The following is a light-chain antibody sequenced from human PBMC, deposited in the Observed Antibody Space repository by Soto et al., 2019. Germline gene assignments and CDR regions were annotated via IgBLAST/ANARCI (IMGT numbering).Light chain of an antibody. Sequence: QSVLTQPPSVSGAPGQRVTISCTGSISNIGAAYDVHWYQQLPGTAPKLLIYDNNNPPSGVPDRFSGSNSATSSSLATTGLQAADEADYYCQSYGGSLSLVVFGGGTKLTVL. CDR1: ISNIGAAYD. CDR2: DNN. V-gene: IGLV1-40*01. J-gene: IGLJ2*01. CDR3: QSYGGSLSLVV.